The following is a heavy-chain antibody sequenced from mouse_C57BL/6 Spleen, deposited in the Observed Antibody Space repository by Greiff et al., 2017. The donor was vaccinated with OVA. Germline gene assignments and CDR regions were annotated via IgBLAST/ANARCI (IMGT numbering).Heavy chain of an antibody. CDR3: TTGVITTVVAYYFDY. D-gene: IGHD1-1*01. V-gene: IGHV14-1*01. CDR1: GFNIKDYY. J-gene: IGHJ2*01. CDR2: IDPEDGDT. Sequence: VQLQQSGAELVRPGASVKLSCTASGFNIKDYYMHWVKQRPEQGLEWIGRIDPEDGDTEYAPKFQGKATMTADTSSNTAYLQLSSLTSEDTAVYDCTTGVITTVVAYYFDYWGQGTTLTVSS.